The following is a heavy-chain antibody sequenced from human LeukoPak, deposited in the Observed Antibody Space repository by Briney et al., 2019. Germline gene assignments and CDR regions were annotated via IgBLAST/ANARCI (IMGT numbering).Heavy chain of an antibody. Sequence: GASVKVSCKASGYTFTGYYMHWVRQAPGQGLEWMGWINPNSGGTNYAQKFQGRVTMTRDTSISTAYMELSRLRSDDTAVYYCARGYCSSTSCYDAFDIWGRGTMVTVSS. CDR1: GYTFTGYY. V-gene: IGHV1-2*02. D-gene: IGHD2-2*01. J-gene: IGHJ3*02. CDR2: INPNSGGT. CDR3: ARGYCSSTSCYDAFDI.